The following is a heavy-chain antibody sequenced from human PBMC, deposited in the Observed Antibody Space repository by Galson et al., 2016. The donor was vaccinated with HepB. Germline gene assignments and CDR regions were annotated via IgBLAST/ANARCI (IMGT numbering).Heavy chain of an antibody. CDR1: GGSISSNSFY. CDR2: IHNNGNT. D-gene: IGHD2-15*01. V-gene: IGHV4-39*07. J-gene: IGHJ4*02. Sequence: SETLSLTCSVSGGSISSNSFYWGWIRQPPGKGLEWIGHIHNNGNTYYNPPLSSRVSISLDTSKNKFSLSLNSVAAADTAVFYCSAYGGDEGGIPAFDYWGQGVLVTVSS. CDR3: SAYGGDEGGIPAFDY.